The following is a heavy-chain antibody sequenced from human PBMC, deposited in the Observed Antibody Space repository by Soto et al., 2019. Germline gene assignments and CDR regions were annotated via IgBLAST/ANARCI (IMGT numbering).Heavy chain of an antibody. J-gene: IGHJ4*02. D-gene: IGHD6-19*01. Sequence: EVQLLESGGGLVQPGGSLRLSCAASGFTFSSYAMSWVRQAPGKGLEWVSTISGSGGNTYYADSVKGRFTISRDNSKNTMYLQMNSLRVEDTAVYYCGKDRARSPHDFWGQGTLVTVSS. V-gene: IGHV3-23*01. CDR3: GKDRARSPHDF. CDR2: ISGSGGNT. CDR1: GFTFSSYA.